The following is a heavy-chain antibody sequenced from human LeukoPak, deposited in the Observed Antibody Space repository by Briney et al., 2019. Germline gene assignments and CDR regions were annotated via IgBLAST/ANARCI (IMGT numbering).Heavy chain of an antibody. J-gene: IGHJ3*02. CDR3: ARDVVDGDAFDI. CDR1: GGSISNSNYY. D-gene: IGHD2-15*01. V-gene: IGHV4-61*01. CDR2: IYYSGST. Sequence: PSETLSLTCTVSGGSISNSNYYWGWIRQPPGKGLEWIGYIYYSGSTNYNPSLKSRVTISVDTSKNQFSLKLSSVTAADTAVYYCARDVVDGDAFDIWGQGTMVTVSS.